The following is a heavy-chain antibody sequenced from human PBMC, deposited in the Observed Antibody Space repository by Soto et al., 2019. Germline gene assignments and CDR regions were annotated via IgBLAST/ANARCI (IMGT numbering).Heavy chain of an antibody. CDR3: AKSGYSSHGMDV. D-gene: IGHD3-22*01. Sequence: PGESLKISCQSSGYRFTTSWIGWVRQMPGKGLEWMGTIYPGDSDTRYSPSFQGQVTISADKSMGTAYLQWGSLRASDTAIYYCAKSGYSSHGMDVWGQGTTVTVSS. CDR2: IYPGDSDT. J-gene: IGHJ6*02. V-gene: IGHV5-51*01. CDR1: GYRFTTSW.